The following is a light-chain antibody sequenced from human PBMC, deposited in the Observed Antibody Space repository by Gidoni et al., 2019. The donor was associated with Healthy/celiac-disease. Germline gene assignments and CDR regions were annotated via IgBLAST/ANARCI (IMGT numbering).Light chain of an antibody. CDR3: QQYGSSPYT. J-gene: IGKJ2*01. V-gene: IGKV3-20*01. CDR2: GAS. CDR1: QSVSSSY. Sequence: ELVLTQSPGTLSLSPGERATLSCRASQSVSSSYLAWYQQKPGQAPRLLIYGASSSATGIPERFSGSGSGTDITLTISRLEPEDFAVYYCQQYGSSPYTFGQGTKLEIK.